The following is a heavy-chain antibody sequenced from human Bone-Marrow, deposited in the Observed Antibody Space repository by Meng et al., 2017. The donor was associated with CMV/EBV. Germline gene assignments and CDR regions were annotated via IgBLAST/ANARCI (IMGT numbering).Heavy chain of an antibody. J-gene: IGHJ5*02. CDR1: GYTFTGYY. V-gene: IGHV1-2*02. CDR2: INPNSGGT. CDR3: AGWIRDFWSGYAATGPSHARDNWFDP. D-gene: IGHD3-3*01. Sequence: ASVKVSCKASGYTFTGYYMHWVRQAPGQGLEWMGWINPNSGGTNYAQKFQGRVTMTRDTSISTAYMELSRLRSDDTAVYYCAGWIRDFWSGYAATGPSHARDNWFDPWGQGTLVAVSS.